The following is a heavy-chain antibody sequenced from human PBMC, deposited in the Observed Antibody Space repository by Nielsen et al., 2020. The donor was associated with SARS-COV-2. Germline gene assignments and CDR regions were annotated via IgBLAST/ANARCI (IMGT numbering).Heavy chain of an antibody. CDR1: GFTFGDYA. J-gene: IGHJ4*02. Sequence: GSLRPSCTASGFTFGDYAMSWVRQAPGKGLEWVGFIRSKAYGGTTEYAASVKGRFTISRDDSKSIAYLQMNSLKTEDTAVYYCTGLGYWGQGTLVTVSS. CDR2: IRSKAYGGTT. D-gene: IGHD3-16*01. CDR3: TGLGY. V-gene: IGHV3-49*04.